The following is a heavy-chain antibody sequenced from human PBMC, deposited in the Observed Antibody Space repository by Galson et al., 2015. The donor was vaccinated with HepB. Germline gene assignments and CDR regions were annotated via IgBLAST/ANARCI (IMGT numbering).Heavy chain of an antibody. CDR1: GFTFSSYS. CDR2: ISSSSSYI. V-gene: IGHV3-21*01. J-gene: IGHJ6*03. CDR3: ARDPSITIFGVVTLEDYYYYMDV. Sequence: SLRLSCAASGFTFSSYSMNWVRQAPGKGLEWVSSISSSSSYIYYADSVKGRFTISRDNAKNSLYLQMNSLRAEDTAVYYCARDPSITIFGVVTLEDYYYYMDVWGKGTTVTVSS. D-gene: IGHD3-3*01.